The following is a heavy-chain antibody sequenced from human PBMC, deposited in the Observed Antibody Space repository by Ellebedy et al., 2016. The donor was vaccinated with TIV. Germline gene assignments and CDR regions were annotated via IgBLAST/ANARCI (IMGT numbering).Heavy chain of an antibody. CDR2: ISWNSGTI. CDR1: GFAFDDYG. CDR3: ARGASGTYHYYYLNV. J-gene: IGHJ6*03. V-gene: IGHV3-9*01. D-gene: IGHD1-26*01. Sequence: PGGSLRLSCAASGFAFDDYGMHWVRQAPGKGLEWVSAISWNSGTIGYAVSVKGRFTISRDNGKRSLYLQMNSLRVEDTALYHCARGASGTYHYYYLNVWGKGTTVTVSS.